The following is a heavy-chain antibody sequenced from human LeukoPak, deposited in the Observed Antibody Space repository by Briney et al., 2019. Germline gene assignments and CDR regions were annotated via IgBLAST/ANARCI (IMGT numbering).Heavy chain of an antibody. CDR3: ARGSYSFDY. CDR1: SGSLSTYY. V-gene: IGHV4-59*01. Sequence: SETLSLTCTVSSGSLSTYYWSWIRQPPGKGLEWIGYIYYSGSTNYNLSLKSRVTISVDTSKNQFSLKLSAVTAADTAVYYCARGSYSFDYWGQGTLVTVSS. J-gene: IGHJ4*02. D-gene: IGHD1-1*01. CDR2: IYYSGST.